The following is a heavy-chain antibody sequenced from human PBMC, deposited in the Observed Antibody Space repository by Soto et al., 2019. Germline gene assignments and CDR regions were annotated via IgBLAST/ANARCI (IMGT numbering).Heavy chain of an antibody. V-gene: IGHV3-53*02. CDR3: AASSPDTHYYYYGMDV. CDR2: IYSGGST. D-gene: IGHD6-13*01. J-gene: IGHJ6*02. Sequence: EVQLVETGGGLIQPGGSLRLSCAASGFTVSSNYMSWVRQAPGKGLEWVSVIYSGGSTYYADSVKGRFTISRDNSKNTLYLQMNSLRAEDTAVYYCAASSPDTHYYYYGMDVWGQGTTVTVSS. CDR1: GFTVSSNY.